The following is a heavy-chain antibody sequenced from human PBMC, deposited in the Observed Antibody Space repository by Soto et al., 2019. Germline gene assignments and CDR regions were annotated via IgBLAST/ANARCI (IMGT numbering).Heavy chain of an antibody. D-gene: IGHD3-10*01. CDR2: ISGSGGST. CDR1: GFTFSSYA. V-gene: IGHV3-23*01. J-gene: IGHJ4*02. Sequence: PGGSLRRSCAASGFTFSSYAMSWVRQAPGKGLEWVSAISGSGGSTYYADSVKGRFTISRDNSKNTLYLQMNSLRAEDTAVYYCAKTPQLWFGELLDYFDYWGQGTLVTVSS. CDR3: AKTPQLWFGELLDYFDY.